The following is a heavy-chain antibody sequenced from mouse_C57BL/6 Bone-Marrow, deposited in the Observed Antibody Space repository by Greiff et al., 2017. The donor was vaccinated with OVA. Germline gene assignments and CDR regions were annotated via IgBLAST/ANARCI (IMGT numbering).Heavy chain of an antibody. Sequence: EVQLQQSGPELVKPGASVKISCKASGYTFTDYYMNWVKQSHGKSLEWIGDINPNNGGTSYNQKFKGKATLTVDKSSSTAYMELRSLTSEDSAVYYCARSYDLYYSNYYFDYWGQGTTLTVSS. CDR1: GYTFTDYY. CDR3: ARSYDLYYSNYYFDY. J-gene: IGHJ2*01. CDR2: INPNNGGT. V-gene: IGHV1-26*01. D-gene: IGHD2-5*01.